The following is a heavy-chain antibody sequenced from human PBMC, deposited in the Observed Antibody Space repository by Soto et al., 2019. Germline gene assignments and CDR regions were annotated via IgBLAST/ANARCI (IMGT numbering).Heavy chain of an antibody. CDR3: TTQFFLSSRKPPEDV. Sequence: EVRLLESGGGLVQPGGSLRLSCEASGFTFGNYAMTWVRQGPGRGLEWVSALSGSSLNTYYADSVKGRFTISRDNSKNRMYLEMNRLRVDDTAVYYCTTQFFLSSRKPPEDVWGQGTPVAVSS. CDR2: LSGSSLNT. V-gene: IGHV3-23*01. CDR1: GFTFGNYA. J-gene: IGHJ6*02.